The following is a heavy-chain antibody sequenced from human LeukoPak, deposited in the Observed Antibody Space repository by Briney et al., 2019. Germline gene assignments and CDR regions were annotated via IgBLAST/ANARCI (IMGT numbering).Heavy chain of an antibody. J-gene: IGHJ5*02. V-gene: IGHV4-34*01. CDR1: GGSFSGYY. CDR3: ARADYGDYVGWFDP. D-gene: IGHD4-17*01. Sequence: PSETLSLTCAVYGGSFSGYYRSWIRQPPGKGLEWIGEINHSGSTNYNPSLRSRVTISVDTSKNQFSLKLSSVTAADTAVYYCARADYGDYVGWFDPWGQGTLVTVSS. CDR2: INHSGST.